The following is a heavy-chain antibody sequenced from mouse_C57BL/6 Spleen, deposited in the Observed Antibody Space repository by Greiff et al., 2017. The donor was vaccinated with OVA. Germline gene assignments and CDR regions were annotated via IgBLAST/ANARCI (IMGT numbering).Heavy chain of an antibody. CDR3: AREAILYYFDY. CDR2: INPSTGGT. V-gene: IGHV1-42*01. Sequence: EVQLQQSGPELVKPGASVKISCKASGYSFTGYYMNWVKQSPEKSLEWIGEINPSTGGTTYNQKFKAKATLTVDKSSSTAYMQLKSLTSEDSAVYYCAREAILYYFDYWGQGTTLTVSS. CDR1: GYSFTGYY. J-gene: IGHJ2*01.